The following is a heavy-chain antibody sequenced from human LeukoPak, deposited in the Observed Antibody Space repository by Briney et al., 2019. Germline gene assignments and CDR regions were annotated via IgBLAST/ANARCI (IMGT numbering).Heavy chain of an antibody. CDR3: ARRGRGSGTRGNYFDY. D-gene: IGHD3-16*01. J-gene: IGHJ4*02. V-gene: IGHV3-9*01. Sequence: GGSLRLSCAASGFTFDDYAMHWVRQAPGKGLEWVSGISWNSGSIGYADSVKGRFTISRDNAKNSLYLQMNSLRAEDTAVYYCARRGRGSGTRGNYFDYWGQGTLVTVSS. CDR2: ISWNSGSI. CDR1: GFTFDDYA.